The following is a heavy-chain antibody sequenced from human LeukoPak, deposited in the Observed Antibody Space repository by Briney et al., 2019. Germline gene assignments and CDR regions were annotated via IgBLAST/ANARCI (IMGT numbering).Heavy chain of an antibody. CDR1: GFTFNDYI. V-gene: IGHV3-64*01. D-gene: IGHD4-23*01. CDR3: ARGGGPLDY. CDR2: ISSNGGST. J-gene: IGHJ4*02. Sequence: GGSLRLSCAASGFTFNDYIMNWVRQAPGKGLEYVSAISSNGGSTYYANSVKGRFTISRDNSKNTLYLQMGSLRAEDMAVYYCARGGGPLDYWGQGTLVTVSS.